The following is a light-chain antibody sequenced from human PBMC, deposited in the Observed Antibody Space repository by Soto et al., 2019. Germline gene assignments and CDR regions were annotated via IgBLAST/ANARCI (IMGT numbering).Light chain of an antibody. Sequence: QSVLTQPASVSGSPGQSITISCTGTSSEVGGYNYVSWYQQHPGKAPKLMIYDVSNRPSGVSNRFSGSKSGNTASLTISGLQAEDEADYYCSSYTSSSTGGFGTGTKVTVL. CDR1: SSEVGGYNY. CDR3: SSYTSSSTGG. CDR2: DVS. V-gene: IGLV2-14*01. J-gene: IGLJ1*01.